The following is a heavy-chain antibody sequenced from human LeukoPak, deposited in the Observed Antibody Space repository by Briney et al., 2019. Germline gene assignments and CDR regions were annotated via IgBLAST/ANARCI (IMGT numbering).Heavy chain of an antibody. CDR2: IYYSGST. J-gene: IGHJ3*02. V-gene: IGHV4-59*01. D-gene: IGHD6-19*01. CDR1: GGSISSYY. Sequence: SETLSLTCTVSGGSISSYYWSWIRQPPGKGLEWIGYIYYSGSTNYNPSLKSRVTISVDTSKNQFSLKLSSVTAADTAVYYCAKRSSGWYKSAFDIWGQGTMVAVSS. CDR3: AKRSSGWYKSAFDI.